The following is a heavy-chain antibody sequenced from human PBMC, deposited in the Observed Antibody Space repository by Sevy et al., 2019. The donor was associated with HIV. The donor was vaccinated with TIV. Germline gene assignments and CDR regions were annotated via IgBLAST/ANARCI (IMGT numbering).Heavy chain of an antibody. CDR3: ARQLTQNYYDSRGYYPREQFDY. J-gene: IGHJ4*02. V-gene: IGHV4-39*01. CDR2: IYYSGRT. Sequence: SETLSLTCTVSGGSISSSNYYWGWIRQPPGKGLEWIGSIYYSGRTYYNPSLKSRVTISVDTSKNQFSLKLSSVTAADTAVYNCARQLTQNYYDSRGYYPREQFDYWGQGTLVTVSS. CDR1: GGSISSSNYY. D-gene: IGHD3-22*01.